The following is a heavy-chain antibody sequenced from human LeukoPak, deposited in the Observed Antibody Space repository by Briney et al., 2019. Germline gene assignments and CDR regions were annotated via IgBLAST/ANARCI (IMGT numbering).Heavy chain of an antibody. Sequence: GGSLRLSCADSGFTFSSHWMHWVRQAPGKGLVWVSRIKYDASSTSYADSVRGRFTVSRDNAKNTLYLQMNSLRAEDTAVYYCARGATYAYYQDYWGQGTLVTVSS. CDR3: ARGATYAYYQDY. D-gene: IGHD1-26*01. J-gene: IGHJ4*02. CDR2: IKYDASST. CDR1: GFTFSSHW. V-gene: IGHV3-74*01.